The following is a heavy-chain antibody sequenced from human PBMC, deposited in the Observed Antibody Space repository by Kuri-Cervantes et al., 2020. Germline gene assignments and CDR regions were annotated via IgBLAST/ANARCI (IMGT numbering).Heavy chain of an antibody. Sequence: ASVKVSCKVSGYTLTELSMHWVRQAPGKGLEWMGGFDPEDGETIYAQKFQGRVTMTEDTSTDTAYMELSSLRSEDTAVYYCATGAVAGTHYYYGMDVWGQGTTVTVSS. CDR3: ATGAVAGTHYYYGMDV. V-gene: IGHV1-24*01. J-gene: IGHJ6*02. CDR2: FDPEDGET. CDR1: GYTLTELS. D-gene: IGHD6-19*01.